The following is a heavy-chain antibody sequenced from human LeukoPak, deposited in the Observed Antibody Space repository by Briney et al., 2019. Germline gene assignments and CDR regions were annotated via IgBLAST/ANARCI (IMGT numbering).Heavy chain of an antibody. CDR1: GASIRSGCDY. CDR3: ARNITAYCGSSDSPKRNCFDP. J-gene: IGHJ5*02. D-gene: IGHD2-21*01. CDR2: IYYSGCT. V-gene: IGHV4-39*01. Sequence: KPSETLSLICTVSGASIRSGCDYWGWIRRPPGKGLHWIGSIYYSGCTTYNPSLKSRVTISVDTSKNQFSLQLSSVTAADTAIYYCARNITAYCGSSDSPKRNCFDPWGQGTLVTVSS.